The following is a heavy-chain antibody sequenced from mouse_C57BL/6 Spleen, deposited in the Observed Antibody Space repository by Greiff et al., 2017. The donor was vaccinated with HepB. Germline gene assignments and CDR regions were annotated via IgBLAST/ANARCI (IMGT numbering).Heavy chain of an antibody. V-gene: IGHV10-1*01. D-gene: IGHD1-1*01. CDR2: IRSKSNNYAT. CDR1: GFSFNTYA. J-gene: IGHJ3*01. CDR3: VRPHYYGSSSPWFAY. Sequence: EVKLVESGGGLVQPKGSLKLSCAASGFSFNTYAMNWVRQAPGKGLEWVARIRSKSNNYATYYADSVKDRFTISRDDSESMLYLQMNNLKTEDTAMYYCVRPHYYGSSSPWFAYWGQGTLVTVSA.